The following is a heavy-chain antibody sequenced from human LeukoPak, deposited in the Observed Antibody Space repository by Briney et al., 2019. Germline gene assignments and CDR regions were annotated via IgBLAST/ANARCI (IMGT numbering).Heavy chain of an antibody. J-gene: IGHJ6*02. CDR2: IYSGGST. V-gene: IGHV3-66*01. D-gene: IGHD3-9*01. CDR1: GFTVSSNY. CDR3: ARDRHAYYDILTGSRRYYYGMDV. Sequence: GGSLRLSCAASGFTVSSNYMSWVRQAPGKGLEWVSVIYSGGSTYYADSVKGRFTISRDNSKNTLYLQMNSLRAEDTAVYYCARDRHAYYDILTGSRRYYYGMDVWGQGTTVTVSS.